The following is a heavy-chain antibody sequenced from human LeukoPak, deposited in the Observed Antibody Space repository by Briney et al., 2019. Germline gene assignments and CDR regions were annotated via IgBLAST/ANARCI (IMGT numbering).Heavy chain of an antibody. Sequence: GGSLRLSCAASGFTFSSYGMHWVRQAPGKGLEWVAVISYDGSNKYYADSVKGRFTISRDNSKNTLYLQMNSLRAEDTAVFYCANVVQGGVMTFDPWGQGTLVTVSS. CDR3: ANVVQGGVMTFDP. D-gene: IGHD3-16*01. J-gene: IGHJ5*02. V-gene: IGHV3-30*18. CDR2: ISYDGSNK. CDR1: GFTFSSYG.